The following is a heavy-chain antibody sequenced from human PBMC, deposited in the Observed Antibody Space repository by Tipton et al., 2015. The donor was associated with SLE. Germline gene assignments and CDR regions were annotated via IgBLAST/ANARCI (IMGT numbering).Heavy chain of an antibody. J-gene: IGHJ4*02. CDR2: ISSSSSTI. D-gene: IGHD4-17*01. Sequence: LSLTCTVSGGSISSYYWGWVRQPPGKGLEWVSYISSSSSTIYYADSVKGRFTISRDNAKNSLYLQMNSLRAEDTAVYYCARDGTVTTWGDYWGQGTLVTVSS. V-gene: IGHV3-48*01. CDR1: GGSISSYY. CDR3: ARDGTVTTWGDY.